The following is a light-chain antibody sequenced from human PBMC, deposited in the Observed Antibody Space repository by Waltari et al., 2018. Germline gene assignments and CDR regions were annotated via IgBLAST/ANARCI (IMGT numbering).Light chain of an antibody. V-gene: IGLV2-14*03. CDR2: DVT. CDR3: SSYTGRPIMV. CDR1: SSDVGAYNY. J-gene: IGLJ3*02. Sequence: QSALTQPASVSGSPGQSITLSCTGTSSDVGAYNYVIWYQQHAGKAPHPMIYDVTQRPSGVSTRFSGSKSGNPASLTISGLQAEDEADYYCSSYTGRPIMVFGGGTKLTVL.